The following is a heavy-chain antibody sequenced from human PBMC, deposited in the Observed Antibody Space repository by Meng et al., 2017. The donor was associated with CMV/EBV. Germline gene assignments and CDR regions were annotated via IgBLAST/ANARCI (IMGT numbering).Heavy chain of an antibody. CDR2: IIPIFGTA. V-gene: IGHV1-69*12. Sequence: VLLVQCGAEVKKPGSSVKVSVKASGGTFSSYAIRWVRQAHGQGLEWMGGIIPIFGTANYAQKFQGRVTITADESTSTAYMELSSLRSEDTAVYYCASVTGIGWRYFDLWGRGTLVTVSS. CDR3: ASVTGIGWRYFDL. CDR1: GGTFSSYA. J-gene: IGHJ2*01. D-gene: IGHD1-20*01.